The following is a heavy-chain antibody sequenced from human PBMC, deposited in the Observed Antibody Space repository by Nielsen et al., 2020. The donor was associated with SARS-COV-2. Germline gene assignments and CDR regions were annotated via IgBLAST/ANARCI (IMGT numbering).Heavy chain of an antibody. CDR3: ARDGRWRGFDY. Sequence: SETLSLTCSVSGGSISSGGYYWTWIRQYPGKGLEWIGNIYYTGNTNYNPSLKSRVTISVATARYQFSLELTSVTAADTAVYFCARDGRWRGFDYWGQGALVSVSS. J-gene: IGHJ4*02. D-gene: IGHD3-3*01. CDR1: GGSISSGGYY. CDR2: IYYTGNT. V-gene: IGHV4-31*03.